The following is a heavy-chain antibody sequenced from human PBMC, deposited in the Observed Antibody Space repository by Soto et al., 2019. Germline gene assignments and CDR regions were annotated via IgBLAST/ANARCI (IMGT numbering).Heavy chain of an antibody. V-gene: IGHV1-69*12. J-gene: IGHJ4*02. CDR1: GGTFISYA. Sequence: QVQLVHSGAEVKKPGSSVKVSCKASGGTFISYAISWVRQAPGQGLEWIGGIIHIFGTANYEQKFQGRVTITADETTSSAYMDLGSLGSEDTSVYFCASRADCRGGSCYGLQDYWGQGTLVTVSS. D-gene: IGHD2-15*01. CDR2: IIHIFGTA. CDR3: ASRADCRGGSCYGLQDY.